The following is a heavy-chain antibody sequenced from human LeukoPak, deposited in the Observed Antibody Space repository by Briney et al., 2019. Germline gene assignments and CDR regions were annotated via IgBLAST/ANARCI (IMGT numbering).Heavy chain of an antibody. D-gene: IGHD3-22*01. Sequence: GASVKVSCKASGYTFTSYYMHWVRQAPGQGLEWMGIINPSGGSTSYAQKFQGRVTMTRDTSTSTVYMELSSLRSEDTAVYYCARESGGIVVGFYFDYWGQGTLVTVSS. CDR2: INPSGGST. CDR1: GYTFTSYY. CDR3: ARESGGIVVGFYFDY. J-gene: IGHJ4*02. V-gene: IGHV1-46*01.